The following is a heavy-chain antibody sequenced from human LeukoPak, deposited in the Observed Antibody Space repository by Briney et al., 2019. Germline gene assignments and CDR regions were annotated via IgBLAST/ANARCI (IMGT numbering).Heavy chain of an antibody. D-gene: IGHD3-10*01. CDR2: IWYDGSNK. V-gene: IGHV3-33*01. Sequence: PGRSLRLSCAASGFTFSSYGMHWVRQAPGKGLEWVAVIWYDGSNKYYADSVKGRFTISRDNSKNMLYLQMNSLRAEDTAVYYCARAPGYYYGSGSYSYFDYWGQGTLVTVSS. J-gene: IGHJ4*02. CDR3: ARAPGYYYGSGSYSYFDY. CDR1: GFTFSSYG.